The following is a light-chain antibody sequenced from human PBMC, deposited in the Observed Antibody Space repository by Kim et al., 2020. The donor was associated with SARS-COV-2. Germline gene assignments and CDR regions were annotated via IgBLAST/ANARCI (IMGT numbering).Light chain of an antibody. Sequence: QTATPTCPGNSDNVGDQGAAWLQQHRGHPPKLLSYRNNNRPSGISEKFSASRSGNTASLTITGLQPEDEADYYCSAWDNRLSVWVFGGGTKLTVL. V-gene: IGLV10-54*04. CDR3: SAWDNRLSVWV. J-gene: IGLJ3*02. CDR2: RNN. CDR1: SDNVGDQG.